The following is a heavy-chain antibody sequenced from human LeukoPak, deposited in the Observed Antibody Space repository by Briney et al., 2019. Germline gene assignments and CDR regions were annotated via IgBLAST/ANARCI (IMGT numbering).Heavy chain of an antibody. CDR3: ARDPSTGWKDFDY. CDR2: IYPGDSDT. V-gene: IGHV5-51*04. D-gene: IGHD2-8*02. Sequence: GESLKISCKASGYNFADYLIAWVRQMPGRGLGGVGIIYPGDSDTAYGPSFRGQVTISGDTPISNVYLQLKRLNTSDTAMYYCARDPSTGWKDFDYFGQGTVVRVSS. CDR1: GYNFADYL. J-gene: IGHJ4*02.